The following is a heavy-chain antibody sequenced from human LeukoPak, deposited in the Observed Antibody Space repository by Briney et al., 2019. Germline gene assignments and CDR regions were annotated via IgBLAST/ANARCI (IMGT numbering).Heavy chain of an antibody. V-gene: IGHV4-59*01. D-gene: IGHD3-16*01. CDR2: IYYSGST. CDR3: ARGGGLLRDY. Sequence: PSEALSLTCTVSGVSISNYYWSWIRQPPGKGLEWIGYIYYSGSTNYNPSLKSRVTISVDTSKNQFSLKLSSVTAADTAVYYCARGGGLLRDYWGQGTLVTVSS. J-gene: IGHJ4*02. CDR1: GVSISNYY.